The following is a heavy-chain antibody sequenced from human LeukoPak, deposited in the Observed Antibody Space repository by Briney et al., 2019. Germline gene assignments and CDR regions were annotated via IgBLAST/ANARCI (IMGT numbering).Heavy chain of an antibody. CDR3: ARTRLWFGNRNNWFDP. J-gene: IGHJ5*02. CDR2: INHSGST. V-gene: IGHV4-34*01. CDR1: GGSXSXXF. D-gene: IGHD3-10*01. Sequence: SETLSLTCAVYGGSXSXXFWSWIRQPPGKGLXXXXXINHSGSTXXXXXXXXXXXXSXDTSXNQFSLKLSSVTAADTAVYYCARTRLWFGNRNNWFDPWGQGTLVTVSS.